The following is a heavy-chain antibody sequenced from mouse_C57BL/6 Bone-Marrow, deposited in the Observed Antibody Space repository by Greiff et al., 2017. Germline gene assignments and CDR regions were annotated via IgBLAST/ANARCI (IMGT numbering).Heavy chain of an antibody. CDR3: ARATTAPDAKDY. V-gene: IGHV1-18*01. D-gene: IGHD1-2*01. CDR2: INPNNGGT. J-gene: IGHJ4*01. CDR1: GFTFTDYN. Sequence: VQLQQSGPELVKPGASVKIPCKASGFTFTDYNMDWVKQSHGKSLEWIGDINPNNGGTIYTQKFKGKATLTVDKSSSTAYMELRSLTSEDTAVYYCARATTAPDAKDYWGQGTSVTVSS.